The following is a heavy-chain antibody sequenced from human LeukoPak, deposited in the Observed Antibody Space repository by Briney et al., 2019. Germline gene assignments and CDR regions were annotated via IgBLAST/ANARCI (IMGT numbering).Heavy chain of an antibody. Sequence: ASVKVSCKASGSTFTRYYIHWVPQAPGQGLDWMGMINPSSGSTRFAQMFQDRVTMTRDTSTSAVYMELSSLTSEDTAMYYCARTYSSSWSYCDSWGQGTLVTVSS. V-gene: IGHV1-46*01. J-gene: IGHJ4*02. D-gene: IGHD6-13*01. CDR1: GSTFTRYY. CDR2: INPSSGST. CDR3: ARTYSSSWSYCDS.